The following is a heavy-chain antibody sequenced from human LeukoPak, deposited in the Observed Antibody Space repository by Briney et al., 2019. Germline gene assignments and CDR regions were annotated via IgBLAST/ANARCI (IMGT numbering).Heavy chain of an antibody. V-gene: IGHV4-31*03. CDR3: ARGRLAYDSSGYIFDY. CDR1: GGSISSGGYY. CDR2: IYYSGST. Sequence: PSETLSLTCTVSGGSISSGGYYWSWIRQHPGKGLGWIGYIYYSGSTYYNPSLKSRVSVSADTSKNQFSLNLSSVTAADTAVYCCARGRLAYDSSGYIFDYWGQGTLVTVSS. D-gene: IGHD3-22*01. J-gene: IGHJ4*02.